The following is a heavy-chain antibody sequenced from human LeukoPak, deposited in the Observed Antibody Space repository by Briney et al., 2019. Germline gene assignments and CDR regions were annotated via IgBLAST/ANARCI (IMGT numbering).Heavy chain of an antibody. V-gene: IGHV3-30*18. Sequence: GGSLRLSWSASGFTFTTYGLHWVRQAPGKGLEWVAAIAPNGGSEYYADSVTGRFTISRDNSKNTLFLQMNSLRPDDTAVYYCAKRGHYSINWYHYFDYWGQGTLVTVSS. J-gene: IGHJ4*02. CDR1: GFTFTTYG. CDR3: AKRGHYSINWYHYFDY. D-gene: IGHD6-13*01. CDR2: IAPNGGSE.